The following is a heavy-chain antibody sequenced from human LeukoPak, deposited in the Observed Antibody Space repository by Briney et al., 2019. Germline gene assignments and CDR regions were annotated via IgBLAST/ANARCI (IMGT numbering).Heavy chain of an antibody. V-gene: IGHV4-59*01. CDR3: ARVVAAAGLSYYYYYYGMDV. D-gene: IGHD6-13*01. CDR1: GGSISSYY. Sequence: SETLSLTCTVSGGSISSYYWSWIRQPPGKGREWIGYIYYSGSTNYNPSLKSRVTISVDTSKNQFSLKLSSVTAADTAVYYCARVVAAAGLSYYYYYYGMDVWGQGTTVTVSS. CDR2: IYYSGST. J-gene: IGHJ6*02.